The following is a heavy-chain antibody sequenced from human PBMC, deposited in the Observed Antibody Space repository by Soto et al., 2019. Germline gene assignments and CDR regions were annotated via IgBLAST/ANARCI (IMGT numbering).Heavy chain of an antibody. D-gene: IGHD2-15*01. CDR1: GGSISSGDYY. CDR2: IYYSGST. Sequence: SETLSLTCTVSGGSISSGDYYWSWIRQPPGKGLEWIGYIYYSGSTYYNPSLKSRVTISVDTSKNQFSLKLSSVTAADTAVYYCARDHRPTYCSGGSCYFAWFDPWGQGTLVTVSS. J-gene: IGHJ5*02. V-gene: IGHV4-30-4*01. CDR3: ARDHRPTYCSGGSCYFAWFDP.